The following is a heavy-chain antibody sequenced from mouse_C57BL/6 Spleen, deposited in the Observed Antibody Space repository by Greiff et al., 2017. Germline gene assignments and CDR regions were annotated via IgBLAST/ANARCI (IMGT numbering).Heavy chain of an antibody. V-gene: IGHV1-39*01. J-gene: IGHJ4*01. CDR2: INPKNGTT. D-gene: IGHD2-4*01. CDR1: GYSFTDYN. CDR3: AREGDYDDYYAMDY. Sequence: VQLQQSGPELVKPGASVKISCKASGYSFTDYNMNWVKQSNGKSLEWIGVINPKNGTTSYNQKFKGKATLTVDQSSSTAYMQLNSLTYEDSAVYYCAREGDYDDYYAMDYWGQGTSVTVSS.